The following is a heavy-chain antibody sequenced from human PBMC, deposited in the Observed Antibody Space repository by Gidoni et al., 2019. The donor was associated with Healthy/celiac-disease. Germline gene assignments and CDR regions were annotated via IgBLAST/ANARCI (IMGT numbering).Heavy chain of an antibody. Sequence: QVQLQQWGAGLLKPSETLSLTCAVDGGSFSGYYWSWIRQPPGKGLEWIGEINHSGSTNYNPSLKSRVTISVYTSKNQFSLKLSSVTAADTAVYYCARGLPIVVVVAATGFDYWGQGTLVTVSS. CDR3: ARGLPIVVVVAATGFDY. J-gene: IGHJ4*02. D-gene: IGHD2-15*01. CDR1: GGSFSGYY. CDR2: INHSGST. V-gene: IGHV4-34*01.